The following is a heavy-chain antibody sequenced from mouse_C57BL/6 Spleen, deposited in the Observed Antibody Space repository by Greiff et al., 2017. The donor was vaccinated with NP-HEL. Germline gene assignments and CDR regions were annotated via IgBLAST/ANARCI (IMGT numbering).Heavy chain of an antibody. V-gene: IGHV1-53*01. CDR1: GYTFTSYW. J-gene: IGHJ3*01. CDR2: INPSNGGT. Sequence: QVQLQQPGTELVKPGASVKLSCKASGYTFTSYWMHWVKQRPGQGLEWIGNINPSNGGTNYNEKFKSKATLTVDKSSSTAYMQLSSLTSEDSAVYFCARHEGIYDGSFAYWGQGTLVTVSA. D-gene: IGHD2-3*01. CDR3: ARHEGIYDGSFAY.